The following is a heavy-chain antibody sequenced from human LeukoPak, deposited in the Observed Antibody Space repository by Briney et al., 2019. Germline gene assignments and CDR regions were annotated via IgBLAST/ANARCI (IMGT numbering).Heavy chain of an antibody. CDR1: GFTFSPYS. Sequence: GGSLRLSCAASGFTFSPYSMNWVRQAPGKGLEWVSFITSSSSYIDYADSVKGRFTISRDNAKNSLYLQMNSLRSDDTAVYYCARHRSPYYDFWSGYEKGGNAFDIWGQGTMVTVSS. CDR3: ARHRSPYYDFWSGYEKGGNAFDI. CDR2: ITSSSSYI. D-gene: IGHD3-3*01. V-gene: IGHV3-21*04. J-gene: IGHJ3*02.